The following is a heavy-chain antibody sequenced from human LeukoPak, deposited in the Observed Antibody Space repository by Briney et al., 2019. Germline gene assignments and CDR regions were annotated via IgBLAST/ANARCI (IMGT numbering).Heavy chain of an antibody. CDR3: AKATGYLL. V-gene: IGHV3-23*01. J-gene: IGHJ4*02. D-gene: IGHD1-14*01. CDR1: GFTFSNYA. Sequence: GGSLRLSCAASGFTFSNYAMSWVRQAPGKGLEWVSTISNSDSSTYYADSVKGRFTISRDNSENTLYLQMNSLRAEDTAVYYCAKATGYLLWGQGTLVIVSS. CDR2: ISNSDSST.